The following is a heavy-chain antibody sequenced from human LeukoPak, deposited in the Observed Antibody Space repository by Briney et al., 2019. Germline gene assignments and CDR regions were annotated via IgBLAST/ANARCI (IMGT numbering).Heavy chain of an antibody. CDR3: ARDFSWGPDC. CDR1: GFSLTGHF. Sequence: ASAKVSCKASGFSLTGHFMHWLRQAPGQGLEWMGWINGNSGATNYAQKFQDRVLMTRDTSINTVYMELSSLRTDDTATYYCARDFSWGPDCWGQGTLVTVSS. D-gene: IGHD7-27*01. CDR2: INGNSGAT. J-gene: IGHJ4*02. V-gene: IGHV1-2*02.